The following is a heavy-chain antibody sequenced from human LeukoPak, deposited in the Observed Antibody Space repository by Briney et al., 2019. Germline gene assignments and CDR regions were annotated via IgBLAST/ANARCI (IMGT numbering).Heavy chain of an antibody. J-gene: IGHJ4*02. V-gene: IGHV1-2*02. CDR2: INPNSGGT. CDR1: GYTFTGYY. Sequence: GASVKVSCKASGYTFTGYYMHWVRQAPGQGLEWMGWINPNSGGTNYAQKFQGRVTMTRDTSISTAYMELSRLRSDDTAVYYCARGSSGWYGARSRTAGVYFDYWGQGTLVTVSS. D-gene: IGHD6-19*01. CDR3: ARGSSGWYGARSRTAGVYFDY.